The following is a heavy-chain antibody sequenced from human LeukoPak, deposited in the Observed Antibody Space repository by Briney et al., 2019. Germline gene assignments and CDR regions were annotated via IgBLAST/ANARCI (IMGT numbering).Heavy chain of an antibody. CDR1: GYTFTDYY. CDR3: ARERIEGASNEYYYYMDV. J-gene: IGHJ6*03. Sequence: GASVKVSCKTSGYTFTDYYIHWVRQAPGQGLEWMGWMNPNSGNTGYAQKFQGRVTMTRNTSISTAYMELSSLRAEDTALYHCARERIEGASNEYYYYMDVWGKGTTVTISS. V-gene: IGHV1-8*02. CDR2: MNPNSGNT. D-gene: IGHD1-26*01.